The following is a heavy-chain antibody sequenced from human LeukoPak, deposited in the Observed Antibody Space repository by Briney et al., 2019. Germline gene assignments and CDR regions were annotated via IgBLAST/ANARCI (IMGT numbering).Heavy chain of an antibody. CDR1: GFTFSSYW. CDR2: ISSSSSYI. V-gene: IGHV3-21*01. J-gene: IGHJ6*03. CDR3: ARDPYSGGYGDYYYYYMDL. Sequence: NTGGSLTLSCAASGFTFSSYWMSWVRQAPGKGLEWVSSISSSSSYIYYADSVKGRFTISRDNAKNSLYLQMNSLRAEDTAVYYCARDPYSGGYGDYYYYYMDLWGQGTTVTISS. D-gene: IGHD1-26*01.